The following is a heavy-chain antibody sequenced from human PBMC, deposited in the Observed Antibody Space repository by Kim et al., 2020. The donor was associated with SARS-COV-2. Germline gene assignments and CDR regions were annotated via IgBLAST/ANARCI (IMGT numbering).Heavy chain of an antibody. Sequence: SETLSLTCSVSGGAMRSTSYCWSWVRQPAGKGLEWIGRIFSSGRTQYNPSFKSRLTISMDTSKDQFSLTLGSVSAADTAVYYCVRTSLDDLSLYSYYDLDVWRRGTTVTVSS. CDR3: VRTSLDDLSLYSYYDLDV. CDR1: GGAMRSTSYC. D-gene: IGHD3-16*02. CDR2: IFSSGRT. J-gene: IGHJ6*02. V-gene: IGHV4-61*02.